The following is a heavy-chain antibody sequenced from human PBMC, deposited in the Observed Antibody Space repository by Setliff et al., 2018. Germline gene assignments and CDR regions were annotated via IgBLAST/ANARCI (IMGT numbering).Heavy chain of an antibody. CDR3: ARFYGNYPFDY. D-gene: IGHD4-17*01. V-gene: IGHV3-11*04. CDR2: ITSSGNTI. Sequence: GGSLRLSCAASGFIFSDYYMSWIRQAPGKGLECISYITSSGNTIYYADSVKGRFTISRDNAKNSLYLQMNSLRAEDTAVYYCARFYGNYPFDYWGQGILVTVSS. CDR1: GFIFSDYY. J-gene: IGHJ4*02.